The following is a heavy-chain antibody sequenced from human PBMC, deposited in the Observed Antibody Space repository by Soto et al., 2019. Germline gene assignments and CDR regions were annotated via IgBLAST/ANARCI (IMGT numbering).Heavy chain of an antibody. D-gene: IGHD3-16*01. CDR1: GFTFSSYA. J-gene: IGHJ4*02. CDR2: ISGSGGST. V-gene: IGHV3-23*01. Sequence: EVQLLESGGGLVQPGGSLRLSCAASGFTFSSYAMSWVRQAPGKGLEWVSAISGSGGSTYYADSVKGRFTISRDNSKNTVCLQVNSLRAEDTVVYYCAKPFRLGEVSLFGYWGQGTLVTVSS. CDR3: AKPFRLGEVSLFGY.